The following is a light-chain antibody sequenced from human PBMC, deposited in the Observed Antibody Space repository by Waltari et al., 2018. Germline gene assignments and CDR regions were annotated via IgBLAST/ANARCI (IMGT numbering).Light chain of an antibody. CDR1: QSVNSY. J-gene: IGKJ5*01. CDR2: DAS. V-gene: IGKV3-11*01. Sequence: EIVLTQSPATLSLSPGERATLTCRASQSVNSYLAWYQHKPGQAPRLLIYDASNRATGIPARFSGSGSGTDVTLTISSLEPEDFAVYYCQQRSNWLGTFGQGTRLEIK. CDR3: QQRSNWLGT.